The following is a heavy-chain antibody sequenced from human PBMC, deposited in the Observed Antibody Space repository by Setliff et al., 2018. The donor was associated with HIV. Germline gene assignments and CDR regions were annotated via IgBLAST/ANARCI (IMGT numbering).Heavy chain of an antibody. CDR2: INPNGGGT. CDR1: GYTFTGYY. CDR3: ARNPDTSGYLYYYYYMDV. Sequence: ASVKVSCKASGYTFTGYYMHWLRQAPGQGLEWMGWINPNGGGTNFAQKFQGRVTMTRDTSISTAYMELSRLRSDDTAVYYCARNPDTSGYLYYYYYMDVWGKGTTVTVSS. J-gene: IGHJ6*03. D-gene: IGHD3-22*01. V-gene: IGHV1-2*02.